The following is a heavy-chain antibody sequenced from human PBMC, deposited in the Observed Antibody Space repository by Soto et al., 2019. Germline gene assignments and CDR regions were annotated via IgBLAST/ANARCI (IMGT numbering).Heavy chain of an antibody. CDR1: GFTFSSYA. V-gene: IGHV3-23*01. Sequence: GCIRLSCAASGFTFSSYAMTWVRQATGKGLEWVSTISGGGGTYYADSVKGRFTISRDNSKNTLYLQMNSLRAEDTAVYYFAKAPLPSYGSWSAFYPGFDYWGQGTQVTVSS. CDR3: AKAPLPSYGSWSAFYPGFDY. D-gene: IGHD3-3*01. J-gene: IGHJ4*02. CDR2: ISGGGGT.